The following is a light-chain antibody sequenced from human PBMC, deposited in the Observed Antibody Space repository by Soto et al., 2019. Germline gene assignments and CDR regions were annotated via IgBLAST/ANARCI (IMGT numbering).Light chain of an antibody. V-gene: IGLV2-14*01. CDR3: NSYTNNNTFV. CDR2: EVS. CDR1: SSDVGGYNY. Sequence: QSALTQPASVSGSPGQSITISCTGTSSDVGGYNYVSWFQQHPGKAPKLMIYEVSNRPSGVSNRFSGSRSGNTASLTISGVQSEDEAEYYCNSYTNNNTFVFGTGTKLTVL. J-gene: IGLJ1*01.